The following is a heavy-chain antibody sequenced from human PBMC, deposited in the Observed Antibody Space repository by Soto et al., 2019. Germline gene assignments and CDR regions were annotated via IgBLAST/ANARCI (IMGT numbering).Heavy chain of an antibody. CDR2: IRSKAYGGTT. Sequence: PGGSLRLSCTASGFTFGDYAMSWFRQAPGKGLDWVGFIRSKAYGGTTEYAASVKGRFTISRDDSKSIAYLQMNSLKTEDTAVYYCTRGSMTTVTTFYYGMDVWGQGTTVTVSS. CDR3: TRGSMTTVTTFYYGMDV. D-gene: IGHD4-4*01. V-gene: IGHV3-49*03. J-gene: IGHJ6*02. CDR1: GFTFGDYA.